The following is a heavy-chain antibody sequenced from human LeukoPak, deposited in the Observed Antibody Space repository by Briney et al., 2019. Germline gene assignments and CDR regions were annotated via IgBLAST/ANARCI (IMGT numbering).Heavy chain of an antibody. CDR3: ARGPRITGSQLDWFDP. D-gene: IGHD1-20*01. V-gene: IGHV1-46*01. Sequence: ASVKVSCKASGYTFSMYNMHWVRQAPGQGLEWMGIINPSGGSTSYAQKFQGRVTMTRDTSTSTVYMELSSLRSEDTAVYYCARGPRITGSQLDWFDPWGQGTLVTVSS. CDR1: GYTFSMYN. J-gene: IGHJ5*02. CDR2: INPSGGST.